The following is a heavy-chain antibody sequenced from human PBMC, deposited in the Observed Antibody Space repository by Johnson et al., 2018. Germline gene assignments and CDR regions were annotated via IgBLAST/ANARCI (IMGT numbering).Heavy chain of an antibody. V-gene: IGHV3-52*02. J-gene: IGHJ6*03. Sequence: VQAGGSLRLACAASGFSFSSSWMHWVCQAPEKGQEWVADIKCDGSEKYYVDSVKGRLTISMNNAKNSLYLQMNSLRAEDTAVYYCAKRSPGGIVMVVSATGADMDVWGKGTTVTVSS. CDR2: IKCDGSEK. D-gene: IGHD2-15*01. CDR3: AKRSPGGIVMVVSATGADMDV. CDR1: GFSFSSSW.